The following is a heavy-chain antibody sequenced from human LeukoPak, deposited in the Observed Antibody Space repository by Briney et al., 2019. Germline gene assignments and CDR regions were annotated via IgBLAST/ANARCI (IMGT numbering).Heavy chain of an antibody. J-gene: IGHJ3*02. Sequence: GGSLRLSCAASGFTFSSYSMNWVRQAPGKGLEWVTSISSSGNYIYYADSVKGRFTISRDNAKNSLYLQMNSLRVEDTDVYYCARDVGASAPDAFDIWGQGTMVAVSS. CDR2: ISSSGNYI. CDR1: GFTFSSYS. CDR3: ARDVGASAPDAFDI. V-gene: IGHV3-21*01. D-gene: IGHD1-26*01.